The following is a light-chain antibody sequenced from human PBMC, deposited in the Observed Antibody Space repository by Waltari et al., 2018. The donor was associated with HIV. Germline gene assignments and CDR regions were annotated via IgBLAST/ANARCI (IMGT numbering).Light chain of an antibody. J-gene: IGLJ2*01. Sequence: SSALTQDPTVSVALGQTVKITCQGDSLRNKYASWYQARPGQAPVLVIFSKNSRPSGIPDRVSGSKSGDTASLTSSGAQAEDEAAYFCSSRDSSNSPLLFGGGTKLTVL. V-gene: IGLV3-19*01. CDR1: SLRNKY. CDR2: SKN. CDR3: SSRDSSNSPLL.